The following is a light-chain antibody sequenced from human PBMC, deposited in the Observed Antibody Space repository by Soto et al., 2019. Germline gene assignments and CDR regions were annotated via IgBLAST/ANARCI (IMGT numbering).Light chain of an antibody. V-gene: IGLV2-14*01. CDR1: SSDVGGYNY. CDR3: SSFTSSSTQV. CDR2: EVS. J-gene: IGLJ1*01. Sequence: QSALTQPASVSGSPGQSITISCTGTSSDVGGYNYVSWYQQHPGKVPKLMIYEVSNRPSGVGNRFSGSKSGNTASLTISGLQAEDEADYYCSSFTSSSTQVFGTGTKLTVL.